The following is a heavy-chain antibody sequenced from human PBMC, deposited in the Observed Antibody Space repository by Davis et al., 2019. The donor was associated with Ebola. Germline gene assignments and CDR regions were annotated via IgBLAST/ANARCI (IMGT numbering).Heavy chain of an antibody. V-gene: IGHV1-18*04. CDR2: INPHNGNT. CDR1: GYTFTNYG. J-gene: IGHJ6*04. CDR3: ARVPGGHIVVVPAALYGMDV. D-gene: IGHD2-2*01. Sequence: ASVKVSCKASGYTFTNYGITWVRQAPGQGLEWMGWINPHNGNTNYAQNVQGRVTMTTDTSTSTAYMEVGSLRSDDTAVYYCARVPGGHIVVVPAALYGMDVWGKGTTVTVSS.